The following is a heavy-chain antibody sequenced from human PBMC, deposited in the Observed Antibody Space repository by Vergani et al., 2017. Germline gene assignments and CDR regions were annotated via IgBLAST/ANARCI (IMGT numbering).Heavy chain of an antibody. CDR3: ASKRGACRAAYCHSYDF. V-gene: IGHV4-39*01. J-gene: IGHJ4*02. CDR1: GDSVISTDYH. Sequence: QVQLQQWGGGLLKPSEILSLTCTVSGDSVISTDYHWGWIRQPPGKGLEWIGSMDYSGSTSYNPSLESRISISFETPKNQFSLRLTSVTAADTAVYYCASKRGACRAAYCHSYDFWGPGTLVGVSS. D-gene: IGHD2-15*01. CDR2: MDYSGST.